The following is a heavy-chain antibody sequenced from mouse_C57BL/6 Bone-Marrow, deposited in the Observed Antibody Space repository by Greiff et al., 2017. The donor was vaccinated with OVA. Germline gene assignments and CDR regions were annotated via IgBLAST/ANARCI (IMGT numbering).Heavy chain of an antibody. CDR2: ISDGGSYT. Sequence: EVKLVESGGGLVKPGGSLKLSCAASGFTFSSYAMSWVRQTPEKRLEWVATISDGGSYTYYPDNVKGRFTISRDNAKNNLYLQMSHLKSEDTAMYYCARDHGSSGSSRPWFAYWGQGTLVTVSA. J-gene: IGHJ3*01. D-gene: IGHD1-1*01. CDR3: ARDHGSSGSSRPWFAY. V-gene: IGHV5-4*01. CDR1: GFTFSSYA.